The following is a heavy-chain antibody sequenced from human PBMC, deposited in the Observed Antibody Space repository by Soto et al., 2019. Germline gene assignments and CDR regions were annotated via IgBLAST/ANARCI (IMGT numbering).Heavy chain of an antibody. Sequence: GGSLRLSCAASGFTFSSYAVSWVRQAPGKGLEWVSAISGSGGSTYYADSVKGRFTISRDNSKNTLYLQMNSLRAEDTAVYYCAKESLFMTTVPIFDYWGQGTLVTVSS. V-gene: IGHV3-23*01. D-gene: IGHD4-17*01. CDR3: AKESLFMTTVPIFDY. J-gene: IGHJ4*02. CDR2: ISGSGGST. CDR1: GFTFSSYA.